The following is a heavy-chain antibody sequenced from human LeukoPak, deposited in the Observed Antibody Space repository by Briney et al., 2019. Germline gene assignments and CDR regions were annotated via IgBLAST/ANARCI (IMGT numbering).Heavy chain of an antibody. V-gene: IGHV1-18*01. CDR3: ARGLVGATSYFDY. CDR2: INAYNGNT. J-gene: IGHJ4*02. CDR1: GYTFTIYG. D-gene: IGHD1-26*01. Sequence: GASVKVSCKASGYTFTIYGISWVRHAPGQGLEWMGLINAYNGNTNYAQKLQGRVTMTTDTSTSTAYMQLRSLRYDDTGVYYCARGLVGATSYFDYWGQGTMVTVSS.